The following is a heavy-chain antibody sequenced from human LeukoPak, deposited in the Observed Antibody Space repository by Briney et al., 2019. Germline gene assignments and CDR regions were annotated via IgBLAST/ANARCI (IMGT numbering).Heavy chain of an antibody. D-gene: IGHD2-2*01. Sequence: PETLSLTRTVSGGSISSYYWSWIRQPPGKGLEWIWYIYYSGSTNYNPSLKSRVTISVDTSKNQFSLKLSSVTAADTAVYYCARVGEYCSSTSCSGGWFDPWGQGTLVTVSS. J-gene: IGHJ5*02. CDR1: GGSISSYY. V-gene: IGHV4-59*01. CDR3: ARVGEYCSSTSCSGGWFDP. CDR2: IYYSGST.